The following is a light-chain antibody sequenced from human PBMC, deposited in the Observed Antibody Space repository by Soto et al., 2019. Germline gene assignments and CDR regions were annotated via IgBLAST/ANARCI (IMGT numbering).Light chain of an antibody. CDR2: GAS. Sequence: EIALTQSPGTLSLSPGERATLSCRASHSVSSIYLAWYQQKPGQSPRLLIYGASIRATGIPDRFSGSGSGTDFTLSISRLEPEDFAVYYWQQDGSSPPINFVQGKLLEIK. J-gene: IGKJ5*01. CDR1: HSVSSIY. V-gene: IGKV3-20*01. CDR3: QQDGSSPPIN.